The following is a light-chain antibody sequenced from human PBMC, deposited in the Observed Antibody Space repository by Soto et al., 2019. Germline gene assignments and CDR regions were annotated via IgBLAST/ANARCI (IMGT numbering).Light chain of an antibody. Sequence: DIQMTQSPSTLSASIGDRVTITCRASRSISDWLAWYQQKPGKAPELLIYDASSLQSGVPSRFSGSGSGTEFTLTISRLQPDDFGTYYCQQYNTFSLFGQGTRVEIK. CDR1: RSISDW. V-gene: IGKV1-5*01. J-gene: IGKJ1*01. CDR2: DAS. CDR3: QQYNTFSL.